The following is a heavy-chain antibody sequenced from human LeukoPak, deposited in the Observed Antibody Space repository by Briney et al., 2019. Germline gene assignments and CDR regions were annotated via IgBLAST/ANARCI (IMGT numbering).Heavy chain of an antibody. J-gene: IGHJ3*02. D-gene: IGHD5-24*01. V-gene: IGHV1-69*05. CDR3: AREGATRDGYNVGAFDI. CDR1: GGTFSNNA. Sequence: GASVKVSCKASGGTFSNNAISWVRQAPGQGLEWMGGFIAIFGTGNYAQKFQGRLTITTDESTSTAYMGLSSLSSKDTAVYYCAREGATRDGYNVGAFDIWGQGTMVIVSS. CDR2: FIAIFGTG.